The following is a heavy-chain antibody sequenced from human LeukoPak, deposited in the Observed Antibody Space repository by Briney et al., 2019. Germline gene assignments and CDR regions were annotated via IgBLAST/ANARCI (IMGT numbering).Heavy chain of an antibody. CDR2: INPSGGST. Sequence: GASVKVSCKASGYTFTSYYMHWVRQAPGQGLEWMGIINPSGGSTSYAQKFQGRVTMTRGTSTSTVYMELSSLRSEDTAVYYCAREVSGDGMDVWGQGTTVTVSS. J-gene: IGHJ6*02. CDR1: GYTFTSYY. V-gene: IGHV1-46*01. CDR3: AREVSGDGMDV. D-gene: IGHD3-10*01.